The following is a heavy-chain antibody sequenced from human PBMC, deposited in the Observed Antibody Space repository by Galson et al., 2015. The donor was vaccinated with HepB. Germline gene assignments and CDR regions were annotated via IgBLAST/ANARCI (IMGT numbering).Heavy chain of an antibody. J-gene: IGHJ3*01. V-gene: IGHV4-30-4*01. D-gene: IGHD3-22*01. CDR3: ARDGAYYYDSSGYV. Sequence: TLSLTCTVSGGSISSGDYYWSWIRQPPGKGLEWIGYIYYSGSTYYNPSLKSRVTISVDTSKNQFSLRLSSVSAADTAVYYCARDGAYYYDSSGYVWGQGTMVTVSS. CDR1: GGSISSGDYY. CDR2: IYYSGST.